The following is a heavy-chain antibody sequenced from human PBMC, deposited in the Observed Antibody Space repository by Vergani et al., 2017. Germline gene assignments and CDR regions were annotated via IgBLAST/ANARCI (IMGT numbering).Heavy chain of an antibody. D-gene: IGHD2-21*02. J-gene: IGHJ5*02. CDR2: IIPIFGTA. Sequence: QVQLVQSGAEVKKPGSSVKVSCKASGGTFSSYAISWVRQAPGQGLEWMGGIIPIFGTANYAQKFQGRVTITADESTSTAYMELSSLRSEDTAVYYCARELAYCRGDCYSERNWFDPWGQGTLVTVSS. CDR1: GGTFSSYA. CDR3: ARELAYCRGDCYSERNWFDP. V-gene: IGHV1-69*01.